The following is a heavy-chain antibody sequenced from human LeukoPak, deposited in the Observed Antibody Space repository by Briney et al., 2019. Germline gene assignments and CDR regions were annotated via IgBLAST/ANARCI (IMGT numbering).Heavy chain of an antibody. CDR3: ARQEAVGATQYFQH. D-gene: IGHD1-26*01. V-gene: IGHV4-59*08. J-gene: IGHJ1*01. CDR2: IYYTGST. Sequence: PSETLSLTCTVSGDSISSYYWSWIRQPPGKGLEWIGYIYYTGSTNYNPSLKSRVTISVDTSKSQFSLRLSSVTAADTAVYYCARQEAVGATQYFQHWGQGTLVTVSS. CDR1: GDSISSYY.